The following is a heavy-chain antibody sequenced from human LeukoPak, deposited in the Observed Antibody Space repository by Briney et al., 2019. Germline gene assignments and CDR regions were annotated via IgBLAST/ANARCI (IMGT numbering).Heavy chain of an antibody. J-gene: IGHJ3*02. D-gene: IGHD3-3*01. Sequence: SETLSLTCTVPGGSINSSDHYWAWIRQPPGKGLEWIGSKYFSGDTYYSPSLKSRVTISVDTSRNKFALKLNSVTAADTAVYSCARHRLEGDTFDIWGQGTKVTVSS. CDR1: GGSINSSDHY. CDR3: ARHRLEGDTFDI. CDR2: KYFSGDT. V-gene: IGHV4-39*01.